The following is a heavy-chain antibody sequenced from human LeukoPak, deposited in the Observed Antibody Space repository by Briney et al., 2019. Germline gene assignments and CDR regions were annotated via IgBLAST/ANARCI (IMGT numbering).Heavy chain of an antibody. J-gene: IGHJ4*02. V-gene: IGHV1-18*01. CDR2: ISAYNGNT. CDR1: GYTFTSYG. D-gene: IGHD3-22*01. CDR3: ARESQYYDSSGYQGMDY. Sequence: ASVKVSCKASGYTFTSYGISWVRQAPGQGLEWMGWISAYNGNTNYAQKLQGRVTMTTDTSTSTAYMELRSLRSDDTAVYYCARESQYYDSSGYQGMDYWGQGTLATVSS.